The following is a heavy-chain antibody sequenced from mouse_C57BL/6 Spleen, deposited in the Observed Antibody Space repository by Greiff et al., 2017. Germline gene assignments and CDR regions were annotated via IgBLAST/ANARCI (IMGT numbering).Heavy chain of an antibody. V-gene: IGHV1-26*01. D-gene: IGHD2-4*01. J-gene: IGHJ2*01. Sequence: VQLQQSGPELVKPGASVKISCKASGYTFTDYYMNWVKQSHGKSLEWIGDINPNNGGTSYNQKFKGKATLTVDKSSSTAYMELRSLTSEDSAVYYCASEGLDYFDYWGQGTTLTVSS. CDR2: INPNNGGT. CDR3: ASEGLDYFDY. CDR1: GYTFTDYY.